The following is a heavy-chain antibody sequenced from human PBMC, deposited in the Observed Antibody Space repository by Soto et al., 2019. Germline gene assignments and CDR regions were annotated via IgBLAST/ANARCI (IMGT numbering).Heavy chain of an antibody. D-gene: IGHD3-16*02. Sequence: QVQLVQSGAEVKKPGSSVKVSCKASGGTFSSYAISWVRQAPGQGLEWMGGIIPIFGTANYAQKFQGRVTITADESTGTAYIEPSSLRSEDTAGYYCARSSALTFGGVIGQYGYWGQGTLVTVSS. CDR2: IIPIFGTA. J-gene: IGHJ4*02. CDR1: GGTFSSYA. V-gene: IGHV1-69*01. CDR3: ARSSALTFGGVIGQYGY.